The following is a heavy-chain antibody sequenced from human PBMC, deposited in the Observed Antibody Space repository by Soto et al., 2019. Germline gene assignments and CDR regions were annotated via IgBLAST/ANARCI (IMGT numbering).Heavy chain of an antibody. J-gene: IGHJ4*02. CDR1: GFTFSSYA. Sequence: EVQLLESGGGLVQPGGSLRLSCAASGFTFSSYAMSWVRQAPGKGLVWVSSITGSAGSTYYADSVKGRFTISRDNSKNTLYLQMNSLRAEDTAVYYCAKDRNRWLRFDLGYWGQGTLVTVSS. D-gene: IGHD5-12*01. CDR2: ITGSAGST. CDR3: AKDRNRWLRFDLGY. V-gene: IGHV3-23*01.